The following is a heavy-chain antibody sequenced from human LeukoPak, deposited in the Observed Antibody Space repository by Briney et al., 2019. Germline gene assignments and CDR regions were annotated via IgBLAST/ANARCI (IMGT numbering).Heavy chain of an antibody. Sequence: GGSLRLSCAASGFSFSVSGMNWVRQAPGKGLEWVANIKQDGSEKYYVDSVKGRFTISRDNAKNSLYLQMNSLRAEDTAVYYCASIDYWGQGTLVTVSS. V-gene: IGHV3-7*01. CDR1: GFSFSVSG. CDR3: ASIDY. CDR2: IKQDGSEK. J-gene: IGHJ4*02.